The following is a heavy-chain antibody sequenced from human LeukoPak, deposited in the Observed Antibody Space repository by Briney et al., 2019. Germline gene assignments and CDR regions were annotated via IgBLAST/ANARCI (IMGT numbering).Heavy chain of an antibody. V-gene: IGHV4-59*01. Sequence: SETLSLTCTVSGGSISSYYWSWIRQPPGKGLEWIGYIYYSGSTNYNPSLKSRVTMSGDTSKNQFSLKLSSVTAADTAVYYCARYQTPIAAAGSRYAFDIWGQGTMVTVSS. D-gene: IGHD6-13*01. CDR3: ARYQTPIAAAGSRYAFDI. CDR2: IYYSGST. J-gene: IGHJ3*02. CDR1: GGSISSYY.